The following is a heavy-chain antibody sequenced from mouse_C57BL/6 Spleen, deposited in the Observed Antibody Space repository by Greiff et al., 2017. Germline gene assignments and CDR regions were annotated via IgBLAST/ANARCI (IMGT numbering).Heavy chain of an antibody. D-gene: IGHD1-1*01. J-gene: IGHJ4*01. CDR1: GYTFTDYA. V-gene: IGHV1-67*01. Sequence: QVQLQQSGPELVRPGVSVKISCKGSGYTFTDYAMHWVKQSHAKSLEWIGVISTYHGDASYNQKFKDKATMTVDKSSSTAYMELARLTSEDSAVYYCTRSGFYYGSSYRDYYARDYWGQGTSLTVSS. CDR3: TRSGFYYGSSYRDYYARDY. CDR2: ISTYHGDA.